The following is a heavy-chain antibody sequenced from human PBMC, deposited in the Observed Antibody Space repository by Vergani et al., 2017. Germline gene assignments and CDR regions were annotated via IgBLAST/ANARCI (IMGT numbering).Heavy chain of an antibody. V-gene: IGHV3-21*05. CDR1: GFTFSSYG. CDR3: ARSGWFGEQLGY. D-gene: IGHD3-10*01. CDR2: ISSSSSYT. Sequence: VQLVESGGGVVQPGRSLRLSCAASGFTFSSYGMHWVRQAPGKGLEWVSYISSSSSYTNYADSVKGRFTISRDNAKNSLYLQMNSLRAEDTAVYYCARSGWFGEQLGYWGQGTLVTVSS. J-gene: IGHJ4*02.